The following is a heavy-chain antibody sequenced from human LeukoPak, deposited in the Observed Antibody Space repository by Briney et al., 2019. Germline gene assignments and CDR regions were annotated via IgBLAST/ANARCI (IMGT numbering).Heavy chain of an antibody. D-gene: IGHD2-2*02. V-gene: IGHV1-69*05. CDR1: GGTFSSYA. Sequence: AASVKVSCKASGGTFSSYAITWVRQAPGQGLEWMGGIIPIFGTINFAQKFQGRVTITTDESTSTAYMELSSLRSEDTAVYYCARAPDAIRGSYYYMDVWGKGTTVTVSS. CDR2: IIPIFGTI. J-gene: IGHJ6*03. CDR3: ARAPDAIRGSYYYMDV.